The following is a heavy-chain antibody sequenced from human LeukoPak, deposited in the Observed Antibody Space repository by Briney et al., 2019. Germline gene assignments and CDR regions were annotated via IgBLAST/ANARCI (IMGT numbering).Heavy chain of an antibody. CDR3: ARNPPGIVGAPTHYCYYMDV. CDR1: GFTFSSYW. J-gene: IGHJ6*03. Sequence: GGSLRLSCAASGFTFSSYWMSWVRQAPGKGLQWAANIKQDGSEKNYVDSVKGRFSISGDNAKNSLYLQMNSLAAEDTAVYYCARNPPGIVGAPTHYCYYMDVWGRGTTVTISS. D-gene: IGHD1-26*01. V-gene: IGHV3-7*01. CDR2: IKQDGSEK.